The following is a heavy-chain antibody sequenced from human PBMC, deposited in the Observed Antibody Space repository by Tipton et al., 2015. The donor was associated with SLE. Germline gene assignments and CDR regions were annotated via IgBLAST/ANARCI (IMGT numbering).Heavy chain of an antibody. Sequence: LRLSCTVSGGSISSSSYYWGWIRQPPGKGLEWIGSIYYSGSTYYNPSLKSRVTISVDTSKNQFSLKLSSVTAADTAVYYCARLYYGDHFDYWGQGTLVTVSS. CDR1: GGSISSSSYY. V-gene: IGHV4-39*07. CDR2: IYYSGST. CDR3: ARLYYGDHFDY. D-gene: IGHD4-17*01. J-gene: IGHJ4*02.